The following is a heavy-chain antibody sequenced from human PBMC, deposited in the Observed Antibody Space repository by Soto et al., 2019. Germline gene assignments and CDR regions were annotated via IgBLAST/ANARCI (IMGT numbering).Heavy chain of an antibody. CDR2: IYWDGDQ. Sequence: GSGPTLVNPTQTLTLTCTFSGFSLSSYEVSVGWIRQPPGKALEWLALIYWDGDQSYSPSLRSRLTITKDTSNNQVVLTMTNMDPVDTATYYCVPLARKTDPATWGQASPVTVSS. J-gene: IGHJ4*02. CDR1: GFSLSSYEVS. CDR3: VPLARKTDPAT. V-gene: IGHV2-5*02.